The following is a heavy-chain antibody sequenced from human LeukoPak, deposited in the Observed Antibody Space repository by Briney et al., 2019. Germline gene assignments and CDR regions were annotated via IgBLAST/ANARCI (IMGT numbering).Heavy chain of an antibody. CDR3: ASPTADY. D-gene: IGHD4-17*01. Sequence: SETLSLTGTVSGGSISSSSYYWSWIRQPAGKGLEWIGRIYTSGSTNYNPSLKSRVTISVDTSKNQFSLKLSSVTAADTAVYYCASPTADYWGQGTLVTVSS. J-gene: IGHJ4*02. V-gene: IGHV4-61*02. CDR1: GGSISSSSYY. CDR2: IYTSGST.